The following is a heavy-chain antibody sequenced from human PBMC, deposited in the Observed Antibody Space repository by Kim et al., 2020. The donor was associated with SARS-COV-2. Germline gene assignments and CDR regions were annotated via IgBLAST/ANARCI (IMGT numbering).Heavy chain of an antibody. CDR1: NYTFRRNG. D-gene: IGHD1-1*01. CDR2: INPYNGNT. CDR3: ARDAIGISSSAYYFDY. V-gene: IGHV1-18*01. Sequence: ASVKVSCKASNYTFRRNGISWVRQAPGQGLEWMGWINPYNGNTNYGQNFQGRVTLTTDTGTSTAYMELTSLTSDDTAVYYCARDAIGISSSAYYFDYWGQGALAT. J-gene: IGHJ4*02.